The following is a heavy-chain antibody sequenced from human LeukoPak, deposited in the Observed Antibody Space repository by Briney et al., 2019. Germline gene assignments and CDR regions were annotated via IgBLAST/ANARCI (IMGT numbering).Heavy chain of an antibody. V-gene: IGHV1-2*02. CDR1: GGSXFTGYY. Sequence: ASVKVSCKASGGSXFTGYYMHWVRQAPGQGLEWMGWIDPNSGGTNSAQKFQGRVTMTRDTSISTAYMELSRLRSDDTAVYYCARGIQYYYDSSGYYYFDYWGQGTLVTVSS. CDR2: IDPNSGGT. CDR3: ARGIQYYYDSSGYYYFDY. D-gene: IGHD3-22*01. J-gene: IGHJ4*02.